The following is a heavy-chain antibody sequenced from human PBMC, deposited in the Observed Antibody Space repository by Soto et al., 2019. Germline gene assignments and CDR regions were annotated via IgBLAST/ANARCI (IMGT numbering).Heavy chain of an antibody. CDR1: GGTFSSYA. D-gene: IGHD3-22*01. V-gene: IGHV1-69*13. J-gene: IGHJ4*02. CDR3: ARVLDSSGYYYLPSY. Sequence: SVKVSCKASGGTFSSYAISWVRQAPGQGLEWMGGIIPIFGTANYAQKFQGRVTITADESTSTAYMELSSLRSEDTAVYYCARVLDSSGYYYLPSYWGQGTLVTVSS. CDR2: IIPIFGTA.